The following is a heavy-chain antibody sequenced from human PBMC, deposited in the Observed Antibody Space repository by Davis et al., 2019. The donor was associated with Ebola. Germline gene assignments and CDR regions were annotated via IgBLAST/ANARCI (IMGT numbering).Heavy chain of an antibody. D-gene: IGHD5-24*01. Sequence: PGGSLRLSCAASGFTFSSYAMHWVRQAPGKGLEYVSAISSNGGSTHYANSVKGRFTISRDNSKNTLYLQMGSLRAEDVAVYYCARDYGDEGYFDLWGRGTLVTVSS. J-gene: IGHJ2*01. CDR1: GFTFSSYA. CDR2: ISSNGGST. CDR3: ARDYGDEGYFDL. V-gene: IGHV3-64*01.